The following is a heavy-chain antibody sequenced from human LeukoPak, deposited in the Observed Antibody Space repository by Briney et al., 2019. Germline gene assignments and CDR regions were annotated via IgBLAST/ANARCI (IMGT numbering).Heavy chain of an antibody. V-gene: IGHV4-39*02. Sequence: SETLSLTCTVSGGSISSSSYYWGWIRQPPGKGLEWIGSIYYGGSTYYNPSLKSRVTISVDTSKNQFSLKLSSVTAADTAVYYCARDKYDFWSGYFDAFDIWGQGTMVTVSS. D-gene: IGHD3-3*01. J-gene: IGHJ3*02. CDR3: ARDKYDFWSGYFDAFDI. CDR2: IYYGGST. CDR1: GGSISSSSYY.